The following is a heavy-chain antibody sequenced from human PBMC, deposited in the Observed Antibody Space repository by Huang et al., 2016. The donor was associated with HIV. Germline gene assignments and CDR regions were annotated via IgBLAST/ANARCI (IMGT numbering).Heavy chain of an antibody. J-gene: IGHJ6*02. CDR1: GGSFSGYF. D-gene: IGHD3-9*01. V-gene: IGHV4-34*01. CDR3: TRGAVRYFDRGGTRYYGMDV. Sequence: QVQLQQWGAGLLKPSETLSLTCAVHGGSFSGYFGSWVRQPPGKGLKWIGAINHSGRPNYNPSLKRRVTISRDTSKNQFSLKLSSVTAADTAVYYCTRGAVRYFDRGGTRYYGMDVWGQGTTVTVSS. CDR2: INHSGRP.